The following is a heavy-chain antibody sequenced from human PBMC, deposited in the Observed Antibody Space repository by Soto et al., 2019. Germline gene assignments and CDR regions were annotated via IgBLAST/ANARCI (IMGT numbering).Heavy chain of an antibody. V-gene: IGHV4-61*01. CDR1: GGSVSSSIYY. Sequence: SETLSLTCTVSGGSVSSSIYYWSWIRQPPGKGLEWIGYIYYSGSTTYNPSLKSRVTISVDTSKNQFSLKVNSVTAADTAVYYCARGIGDCGGDCYSDFPDYWGQGTLVTVSS. CDR2: IYYSGST. J-gene: IGHJ4*02. D-gene: IGHD2-21*02. CDR3: ARGIGDCGGDCYSDFPDY.